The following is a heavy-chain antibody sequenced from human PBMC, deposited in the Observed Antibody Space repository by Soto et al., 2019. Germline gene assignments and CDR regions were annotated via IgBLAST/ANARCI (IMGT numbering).Heavy chain of an antibody. CDR3: ARDGQWLPRDGLRSSYYFDY. D-gene: IGHD6-19*01. J-gene: IGHJ4*02. Sequence: GGSLRLSCAASGFNFSSYVMHWVRQAPGKGLEWVAVIWYDGGNKYYADTVKGRFTISRDNSKSTLYLQMNSLRAEDTAVYYCARDGQWLPRDGLRSSYYFDYWGQGT. CDR1: GFNFSSYV. CDR2: IWYDGGNK. V-gene: IGHV3-33*01.